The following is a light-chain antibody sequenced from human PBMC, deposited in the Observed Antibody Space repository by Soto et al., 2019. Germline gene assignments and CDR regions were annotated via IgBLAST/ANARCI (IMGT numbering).Light chain of an antibody. J-gene: IGKJ4*01. Sequence: EIVLTQSRATLSLSPGERAVVSYRASQSVSSYLAWYQQKPGQAPRLVIYDASKRAAGIPARFSGSGSGTDFTLTISSLEPEDFAVYYGQQRSNWPSTFGGGTKVEIK. V-gene: IGKV3-11*01. CDR1: QSVSSY. CDR2: DAS. CDR3: QQRSNWPST.